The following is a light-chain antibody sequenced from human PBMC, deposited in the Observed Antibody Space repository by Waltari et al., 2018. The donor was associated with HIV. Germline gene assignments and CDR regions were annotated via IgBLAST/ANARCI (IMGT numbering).Light chain of an antibody. CDR2: DVS. J-gene: IGKJ3*01. CDR1: QSVSRF. CDR3: QQYDSWPPGT. Sequence: EIVMTQSPATLSVSPGERANLSCRVSQSVSRFLAWYQQKPGQAPRLLIYDVSTRATDIPARFSGSGSGTVFTLTVSSLQSEDVGVYYCQQYDSWPPGTFGPGTKVDI. V-gene: IGKV3-15*01.